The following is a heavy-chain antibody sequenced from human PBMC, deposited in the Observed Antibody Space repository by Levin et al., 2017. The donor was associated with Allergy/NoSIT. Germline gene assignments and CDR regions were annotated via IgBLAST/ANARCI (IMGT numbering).Heavy chain of an antibody. CDR1: GYSFTSFW. CDR3: ARLRRADLTTFFDY. D-gene: IGHD2/OR15-2a*01. J-gene: IGHJ4*02. CDR2: IYIGDSDT. Sequence: GESLKISCKGSGYSFTSFWIGWVRQMPGKGLEWMGIIYIGDSDTRYSPSFQGQVTISADKSISTAYLQWSSLKASDTAIYYCARLRRADLTTFFDYWGQGTLVTVSS. V-gene: IGHV5-51*01.